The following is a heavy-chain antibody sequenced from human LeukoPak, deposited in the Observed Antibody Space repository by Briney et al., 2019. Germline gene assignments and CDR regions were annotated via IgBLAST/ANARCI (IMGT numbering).Heavy chain of an antibody. J-gene: IGHJ5*02. D-gene: IGHD3-10*01. CDR2: IYYSGST. CDR1: GGSISSYY. Sequence: SETLSLTCTVSGGSISSYYWSWIRQPPGKGLEWIGYIYYSGSTYYNPSLKRRVTISVDTSKNQFSLKLSSVTAADTAVYYCARERYYYGSSTTNWFDPWGQGTLVTVSS. V-gene: IGHV4-59*06. CDR3: ARERYYYGSSTTNWFDP.